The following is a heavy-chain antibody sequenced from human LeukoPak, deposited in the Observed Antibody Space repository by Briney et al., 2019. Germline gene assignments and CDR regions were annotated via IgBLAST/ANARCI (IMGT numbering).Heavy chain of an antibody. CDR3: AKEILEWILPNY. J-gene: IGHJ4*02. CDR1: GFTFSSYG. Sequence: PGGSLRLSCAASGFTFSSYGMHRVRQAPGKGLERVAFIRYDGSNKYYADSVKGRFTISRDDSKNTLYLQMHSLRPEDTAMYYCAKEILEWILPNYWGQGTLVTVSS. D-gene: IGHD3-3*01. CDR2: IRYDGSNK. V-gene: IGHV3-30*02.